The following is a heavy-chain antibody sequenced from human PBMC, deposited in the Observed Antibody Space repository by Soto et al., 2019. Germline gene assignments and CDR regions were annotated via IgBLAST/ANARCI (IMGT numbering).Heavy chain of an antibody. CDR2: ISGSGGST. V-gene: IGHV3-23*01. CDR1: GFTFSSYA. CDR3: AKGRVLLWFGELFSAFDI. D-gene: IGHD3-10*01. Sequence: EVQLLESGGGLVQPGGSLRLSCAASGFTFSSYAMSWVRQAPGKGRGWVSAISGSGGSTYYADSVKGRFTISRDNSKTTLYLRMSSLRAEDTAVYYGAKGRVLLWFGELFSAFDIWGQGTMVTVSS. J-gene: IGHJ3*02.